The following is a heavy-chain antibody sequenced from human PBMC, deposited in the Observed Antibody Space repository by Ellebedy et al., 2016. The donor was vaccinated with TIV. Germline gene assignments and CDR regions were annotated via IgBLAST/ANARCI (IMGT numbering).Heavy chain of an antibody. D-gene: IGHD2-21*02. Sequence: MPSETLSLTCTVSGGSISSYYWSWIRQPPGKGLEWIGYIYYSGSTNYNPSLKSRVTISVDTSKNQFSLKLSSVTAADTAVYYCAREPLVTRGRGWFDPWGQGTLVTVSS. J-gene: IGHJ5*02. CDR1: GGSISSYY. CDR3: AREPLVTRGRGWFDP. CDR2: IYYSGST. V-gene: IGHV4-59*01.